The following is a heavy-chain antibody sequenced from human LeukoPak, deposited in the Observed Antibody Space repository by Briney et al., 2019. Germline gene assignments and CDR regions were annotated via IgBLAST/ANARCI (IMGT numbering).Heavy chain of an antibody. CDR3: AKGRVRRAYYYYGMDV. CDR1: GFTFSSYA. J-gene: IGHJ6*02. V-gene: IGHV3-23*01. CDR2: ISGSGGST. Sequence: GGSLRLSCAASGFTFSSYAMSWVRQAPGKGLEWVSAISGSGGSTYYADSVKGRFTISRDNSKNTLYLQMNSLRAEDTAVYYCAKGRVRRAYYYYGMDVWGQGTTVTVSS.